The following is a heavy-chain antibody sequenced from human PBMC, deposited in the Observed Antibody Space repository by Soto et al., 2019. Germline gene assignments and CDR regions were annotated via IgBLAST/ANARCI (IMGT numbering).Heavy chain of an antibody. J-gene: IGHJ4*01. CDR1: GYTFTSYG. Sequence: QVQLVQSGAEVKKPGASVKVSCKASGYTFTSYGISWVRQAPGQGLEWMGWISAYNGNTNYAQKLQGRVTTTTDTSTSTAYMEPRTLPSDDTAVSYCARDLHGAPSYWRHATLVTVSS. CDR2: ISAYNGNT. D-gene: IGHD4-17*01. CDR3: ARDLHGAPSY. V-gene: IGHV1-18*01.